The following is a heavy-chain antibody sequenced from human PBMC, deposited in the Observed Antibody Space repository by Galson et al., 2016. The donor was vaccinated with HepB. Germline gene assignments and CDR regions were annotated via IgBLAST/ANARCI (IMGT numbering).Heavy chain of an antibody. CDR3: AKATSGSAYGSRYFQH. CDR2: ISWNSGRL. V-gene: IGHV3-9*01. J-gene: IGHJ1*01. CDR1: GFTFGDFA. D-gene: IGHD4-17*01. Sequence: SLRLSCAASGFTFGDFAIHWVRQAPGKGLEWVPGISWNSGRLTYTDSVKGRFTISRDNAKNSLYLQMDSLRPDDTAFYYCAKATSGSAYGSRYFQHWGQGTLVTVAS.